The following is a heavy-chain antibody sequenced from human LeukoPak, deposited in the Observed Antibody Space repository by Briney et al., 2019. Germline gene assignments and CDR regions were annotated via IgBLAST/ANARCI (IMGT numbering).Heavy chain of an antibody. Sequence: GGSLRLSCAASGFTFSSYWMHWVRQAPGKGLVWVSRINSDGSSTSYADSVKGRFTISRDNAKNTLYLQMNSLRAEDTAVYYCASYDSSGYYPTPYYFDYWGQGTLVTVSS. CDR1: GFTFSSYW. CDR2: INSDGSST. CDR3: ASYDSSGYYPTPYYFDY. V-gene: IGHV3-74*01. D-gene: IGHD3-22*01. J-gene: IGHJ4*02.